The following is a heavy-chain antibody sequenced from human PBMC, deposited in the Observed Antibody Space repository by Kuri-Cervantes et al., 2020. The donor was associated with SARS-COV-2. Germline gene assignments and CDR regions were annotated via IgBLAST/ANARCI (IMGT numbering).Heavy chain of an antibody. CDR2: ISAHDGNT. CDR3: AKDGGDYDFWSGYYTSGDYDAFDI. CDR1: GYTFTVYG. Sequence: GGSLRLSCKASGYTFTVYGVTWVRQAPGQGPEWVGWISAHDGNTKYSQKFQGRITMTTGISTNTAYMELESLRAEDTAVYYCAKDGGDYDFWSGYYTSGDYDAFDIWGQGTMVTVSS. J-gene: IGHJ3*02. D-gene: IGHD3-3*01. V-gene: IGHV1-18*01.